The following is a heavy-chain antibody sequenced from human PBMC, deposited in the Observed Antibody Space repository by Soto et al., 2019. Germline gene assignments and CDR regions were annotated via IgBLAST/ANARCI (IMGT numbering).Heavy chain of an antibody. D-gene: IGHD3-3*01. CDR1: GGSISSSSYY. CDR2: IYYSGST. CDR3: ARHRDGFWSGYPPNWFDH. Sequence: QLQLQESGPGLVKPSETLSLTCTVSGGSISSSSYYWGWIRQPPGKGLEWIGSIYYSGSTYYNPSHKSRVPRSVDTSKNHFPLKLSSVAAADTAVYSCARHRDGFWSGYPPNWFDHWGQGTLVTVSS. V-gene: IGHV4-39*01. J-gene: IGHJ5*02.